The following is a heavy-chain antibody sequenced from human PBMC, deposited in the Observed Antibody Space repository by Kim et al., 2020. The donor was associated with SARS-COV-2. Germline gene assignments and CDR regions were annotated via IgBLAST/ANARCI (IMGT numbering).Heavy chain of an antibody. V-gene: IGHV3-30*18. D-gene: IGHD3-22*01. CDR2: ISYDGSNK. J-gene: IGHJ6*02. CDR1: GFTFSSYG. Sequence: GGSLRLSCAASGFTFSSYGMHWVRQAPGKGLEWVAVISYDGSNKYYADSVKGRFTISRDNSKNTLYLQMNSLRAEDTAVYYCAKALEPIVVVITPWHYYYGMDVWGQGTTVTVSS. CDR3: AKALEPIVVVITPWHYYYGMDV.